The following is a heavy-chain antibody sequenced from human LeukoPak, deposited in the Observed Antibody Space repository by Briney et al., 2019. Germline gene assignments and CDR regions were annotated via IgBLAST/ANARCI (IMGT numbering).Heavy chain of an antibody. CDR3: ARGVTTVTTINWFDP. D-gene: IGHD4-17*01. CDR2: IYTSGST. Sequence: SETLSLTCTVSGGSISSGSYNWSWIRQPAGKGLEWIGRIYTSGSTNYNPSLKSRVTISVDTSKNQFSLKLSSVTAADTAVYYCARGVTTVTTINWFDPWGQGTLVTVSS. J-gene: IGHJ5*02. V-gene: IGHV4-61*02. CDR1: GGSISSGSYN.